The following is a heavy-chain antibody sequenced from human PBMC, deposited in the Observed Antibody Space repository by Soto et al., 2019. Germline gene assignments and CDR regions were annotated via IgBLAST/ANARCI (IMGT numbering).Heavy chain of an antibody. Sequence: TSETLSLTCAVSGDSMSSSDYYWGWIRQPPGKGLEWIGSIYYSGSTYYNPSLQSQVAISVDTSKNQFSLKLKSVTAADTAIYYCARRTVNIRTFYSGLKTHCFDYWGQGAPVTVSS. CDR2: IYYSGST. D-gene: IGHD6-19*01. CDR1: GDSMSSSDYY. CDR3: ARRTVNIRTFYSGLKTHCFDY. V-gene: IGHV4-39*01. J-gene: IGHJ4*02.